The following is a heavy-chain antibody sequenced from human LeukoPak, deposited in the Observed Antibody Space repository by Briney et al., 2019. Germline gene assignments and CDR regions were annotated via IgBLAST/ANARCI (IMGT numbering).Heavy chain of an antibody. CDR1: GGSISSSSSY. Sequence: SETLSLTCTVSGGSISSSSSYWGWIRQPPGKGLEWIGTIYHSGSIFYNPSLKSRVAISVDTSKNQFSLKLNSVTAADTAMYYCARESAYSDYGMDYYYYMDVWGKGTTVTVSS. D-gene: IGHD4-11*01. J-gene: IGHJ6*03. CDR3: ARESAYSDYGMDYYYYMDV. V-gene: IGHV4-39*07. CDR2: IYHSGSI.